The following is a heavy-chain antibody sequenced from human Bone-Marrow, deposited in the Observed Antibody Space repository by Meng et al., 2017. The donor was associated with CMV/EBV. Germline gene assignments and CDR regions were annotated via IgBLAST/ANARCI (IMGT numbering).Heavy chain of an antibody. D-gene: IGHD6-19*01. Sequence: GGSLRLSCATSGFTFSIFGMHWVRQAPGKGLEWVAFIRYDGSNNYYADSVKGRFTISRDNSKNTLYLQMNSLRAEDTAVYYCARVQRLVRAGGFDYWGQGTLVTVSS. J-gene: IGHJ4*02. CDR3: ARVQRLVRAGGFDY. V-gene: IGHV3-30*02. CDR2: IRYDGSNN. CDR1: GFTFSIFG.